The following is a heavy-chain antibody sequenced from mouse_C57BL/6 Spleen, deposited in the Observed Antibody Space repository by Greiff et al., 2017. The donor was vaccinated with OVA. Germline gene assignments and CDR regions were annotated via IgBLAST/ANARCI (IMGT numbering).Heavy chain of an antibody. CDR1: GYTFTDYY. CDR3: ARSPGGYFDV. D-gene: IGHD4-1*01. V-gene: IGHV1-76*01. CDR2: IYPGSGNT. Sequence: QVQLQQSGAELVRPGASVKLSCKASGYTFTDYYINWVKQRPGQGLEWIARIYPGSGNTYYNEKFKGKATLTAEKSSSTAYMQLSSLTSEDSAVYFCARSPGGYFDVWGTGTTVTVSS. J-gene: IGHJ1*03.